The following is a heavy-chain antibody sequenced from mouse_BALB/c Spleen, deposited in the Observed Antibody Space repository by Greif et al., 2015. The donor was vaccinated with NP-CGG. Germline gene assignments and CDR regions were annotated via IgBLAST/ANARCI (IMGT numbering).Heavy chain of an antibody. CDR3: ARHGNYAMDY. J-gene: IGHJ4*01. CDR1: GFTFSSYT. D-gene: IGHD1-1*02. Sequence: DVQLVESGGGLVQPGGSLKLSCAASGFTFSSYTMSWVRQTPEKRLEWVAYISNGGGSTHYPDTVKGRFTVSRDNAKNTLYLQMSRLKSEDTAMYYCARHGNYAMDYWGQGTSVTVSS. CDR2: ISNGGGST. V-gene: IGHV5-12-2*01.